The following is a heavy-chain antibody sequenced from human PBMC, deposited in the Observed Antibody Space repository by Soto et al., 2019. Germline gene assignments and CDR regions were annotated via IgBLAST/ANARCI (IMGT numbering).Heavy chain of an antibody. D-gene: IGHD1-26*01. Sequence: EIQLVESGGGVVQPGGSLRLSCEASGFSFSDDWMHWVRQAPGKGLVWVSSLSSVGSSADYADSVKGRFTISRDNTKNTLYLQMNSLGADDTGIYYCVRGKYSGSYFFDYWGQGTLVTVSS. CDR3: VRGKYSGSYFFDY. CDR1: GFSFSDDW. CDR2: LSSVGSSA. V-gene: IGHV3-74*01. J-gene: IGHJ4*02.